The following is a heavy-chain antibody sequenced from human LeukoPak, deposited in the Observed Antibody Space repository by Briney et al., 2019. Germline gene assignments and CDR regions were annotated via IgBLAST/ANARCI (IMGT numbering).Heavy chain of an antibody. CDR2: IYYSGST. Sequence: PSETLSLTCTVSGGSINSNYWSWIWQPPGKGLEGIGWIYYSGSTTYTPSLESRDTISLDTSRTQFSLNLSSVTAADTAVYYCARQIDGYVFIDYWGQGALVTVSS. D-gene: IGHD5-18*01. J-gene: IGHJ4*02. CDR1: GGSINSNY. V-gene: IGHV4-59*08. CDR3: ARQIDGYVFIDY.